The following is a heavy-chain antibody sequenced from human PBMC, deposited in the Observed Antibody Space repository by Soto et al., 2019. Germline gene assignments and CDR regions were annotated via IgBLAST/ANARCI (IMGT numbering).Heavy chain of an antibody. CDR3: ARGATVTSYYYYGMDV. CDR1: GFTFSSYA. D-gene: IGHD3-3*01. J-gene: IGHJ6*02. Sequence: AGGSLRLSCAASGFTFSSYAIHWVRQAPGKGLEWVTVISFDGGNKYYADSVKGRFTVSRDNSKNTLYMQIHSLRAEDTAVYYCARGATVTSYYYYGMDVWGQGTTVTVSS. V-gene: IGHV3-30-3*01. CDR2: ISFDGGNK.